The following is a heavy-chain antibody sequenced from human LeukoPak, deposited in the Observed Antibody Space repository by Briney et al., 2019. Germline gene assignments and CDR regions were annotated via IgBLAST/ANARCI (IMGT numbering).Heavy chain of an antibody. CDR1: GYSFNSHH. CDR2: KFSHDGTT. Sequence: ASVKVSCKTSGYSFNSHHVHWVRQAPGQGLEWMGVKFSHDGTTSYTQNFQGRLTMTRDTSTSTVYMGLSSLRSEDTAVYYCARDSGNFHYDMDVWGQGTTVIVSS. V-gene: IGHV1-46*02. D-gene: IGHD3-10*01. J-gene: IGHJ6*02. CDR3: ARDSGNFHYDMDV.